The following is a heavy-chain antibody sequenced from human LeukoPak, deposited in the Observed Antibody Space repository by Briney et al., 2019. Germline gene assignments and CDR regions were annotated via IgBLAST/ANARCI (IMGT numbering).Heavy chain of an antibody. CDR1: GGSISSSNW. D-gene: IGHD3-22*01. CDR2: IYHSGST. Sequence: SGTLSLTCAVSGGSISSSNWWSWVRQPPGKGLEWIGEIYHSGSTNYNPSLKSRVTISVDKSKNQFSLKLSSVTAADTAVYYCARDKSYYYDSSGYWDYDAFDIWGQGTLVTVSS. J-gene: IGHJ3*02. CDR3: ARDKSYYYDSSGYWDYDAFDI. V-gene: IGHV4-4*02.